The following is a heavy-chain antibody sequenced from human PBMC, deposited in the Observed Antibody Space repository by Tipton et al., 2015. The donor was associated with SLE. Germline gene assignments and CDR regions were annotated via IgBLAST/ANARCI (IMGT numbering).Heavy chain of an antibody. V-gene: IGHV3-9*01. J-gene: IGHJ4*02. CDR3: AKDRYCSSTSCYGEFDY. CDR1: GFTFDDYA. Sequence: SLRLSCTTSGFTFDDYAMHWVRQAPGKGLEWVSGISWNGGIIGYADSVKGRFTISRDNAKNSLYLQMNSLRADDTALYYCAKDRYCSSTSCYGEFDYWGQGTLVTASS. D-gene: IGHD2-2*01. CDR2: ISWNGGII.